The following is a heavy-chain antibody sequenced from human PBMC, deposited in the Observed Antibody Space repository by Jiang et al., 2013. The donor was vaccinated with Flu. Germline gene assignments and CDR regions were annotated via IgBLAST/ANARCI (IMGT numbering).Heavy chain of an antibody. Sequence: LLKPSETLSLTCTVSGGSIISSRYYWGWIRQPPGKGLEWIGNIYDSGSPNYNPSLRSRVSISVDTSNDQFSLKLTSVTAADTAVYYCARLGDMIGCGGDCYIDYWGQGTLVTV. D-gene: IGHD2-21*02. CDR3: ARLGDMIGCGGDCYIDY. V-gene: IGHV4-39*01. CDR1: GGSIISSRYY. CDR2: IYDSGSP. J-gene: IGHJ4*02.